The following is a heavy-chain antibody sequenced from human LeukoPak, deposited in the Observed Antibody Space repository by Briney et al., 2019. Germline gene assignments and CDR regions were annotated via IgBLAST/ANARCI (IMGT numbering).Heavy chain of an antibody. J-gene: IGHJ4*02. V-gene: IGHV3-11*04. CDR3: VRGALTWFGELFGY. D-gene: IGHD3-10*01. Sequence: GGSLRLSCAASGFTFSDYYMSWIRQAPGKGLEWVSYISKSSGTIYHADSVRGRFTISRDNANNSLFLQMSRLRDEDTAVYYCVRGALTWFGELFGYWGQGILVTVSS. CDR1: GFTFSDYY. CDR2: ISKSSGTI.